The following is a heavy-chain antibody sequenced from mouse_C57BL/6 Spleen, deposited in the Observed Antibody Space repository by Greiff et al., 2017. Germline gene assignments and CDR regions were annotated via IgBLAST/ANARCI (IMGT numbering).Heavy chain of an antibody. Sequence: VQLQQSGAELVRPGSSVKLSCKASGYTFTSYWMDWVKQRPGQGLEWIGNIYPSDSETHYNQKFKDKATLTVDKSSSTAYMQLSSLTSEDSAVYYCAREGTTVVPYYAMDYWGQGTSVTVSS. CDR3: AREGTTVVPYYAMDY. D-gene: IGHD1-1*01. CDR2: IYPSDSET. V-gene: IGHV1-61*01. J-gene: IGHJ4*01. CDR1: GYTFTSYW.